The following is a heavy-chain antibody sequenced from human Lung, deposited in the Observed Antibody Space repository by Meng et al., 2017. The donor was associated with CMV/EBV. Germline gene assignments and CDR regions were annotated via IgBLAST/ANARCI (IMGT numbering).Heavy chain of an antibody. D-gene: IGHD3-3*01. Sequence: SCAASGFTISSYELHWVRQAPGKGLEWVSYISSSGSTIYYEDSVKGRFTISRDNAKNSLYLQMNSLRAEDTAVYYCARDLVSYDFWSGYSALKGNYYGRDVWXQGTXVTVSS. CDR1: GFTISSYE. CDR2: ISSSGSTI. J-gene: IGHJ6*02. V-gene: IGHV3-48*03. CDR3: ARDLVSYDFWSGYSALKGNYYGRDV.